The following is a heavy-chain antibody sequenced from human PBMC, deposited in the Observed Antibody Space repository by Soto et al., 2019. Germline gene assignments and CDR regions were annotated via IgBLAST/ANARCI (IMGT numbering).Heavy chain of an antibody. CDR1: GFTFSSYA. J-gene: IGHJ6*02. Sequence: GGSLRLSCAASGFTFSSYAMSWVRQAPGKGLEWVSAISGSGGSTYYADSVKGRFTISRDNSKNTLYLQMNSLRAEDTAVYYCAKAGYCTNGVCYPERNYYYGMDVWGQGTTVTVSS. D-gene: IGHD2-8*01. CDR2: ISGSGGST. CDR3: AKAGYCTNGVCYPERNYYYGMDV. V-gene: IGHV3-23*01.